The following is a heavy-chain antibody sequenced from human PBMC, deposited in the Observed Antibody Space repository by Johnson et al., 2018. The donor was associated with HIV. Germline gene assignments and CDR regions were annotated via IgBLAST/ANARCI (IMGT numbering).Heavy chain of an antibody. V-gene: IGHV3-7*03. Sequence: VQLVESGGGVVQPGRSLRLSCAASGFTFSSYGMHWVRQAPGKGLEWVANIKQDGSETYYAASVKGRFTISRDNAKNSLYLQMNSLRAEDTALYYCAKDKAAAGPEAFDIWGQGTMVTVSS. CDR3: AKDKAAAGPEAFDI. D-gene: IGHD6-13*01. CDR2: IKQDGSET. CDR1: GFTFSSYG. J-gene: IGHJ3*02.